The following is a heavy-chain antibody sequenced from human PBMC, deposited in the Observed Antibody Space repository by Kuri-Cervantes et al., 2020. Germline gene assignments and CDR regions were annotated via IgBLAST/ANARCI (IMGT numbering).Heavy chain of an antibody. CDR3: ARWASDAFDI. V-gene: IGHV3-53*01. CDR2: IYSGGST. CDR1: GFTVSNNY. Sequence: GESLKISCAASGFTVSNNYMSWVRQAPGKGLEWVSVIYSGGSTYYADSVKGRFTISRDNSKNTLYLQKNSLRAEDTAVYYCARWASDAFDIWGQGTMVTVSS. J-gene: IGHJ3*02.